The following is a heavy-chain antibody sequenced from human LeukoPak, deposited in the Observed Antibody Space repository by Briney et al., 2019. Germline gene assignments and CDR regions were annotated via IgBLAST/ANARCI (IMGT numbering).Heavy chain of an antibody. J-gene: IGHJ4*02. Sequence: PGGSLRLSCAASGFTFSSYSMNWVRQAPGKGLEWVAFIRYDGSNKYYADSVKGRFTISRDNSKNTLYLQMNSLRAEDTAVYYCAKECGYSTLTLGYWGQGTLVTVSS. CDR3: AKECGYSTLTLGY. CDR1: GFTFSSYS. V-gene: IGHV3-30*02. D-gene: IGHD3-3*01. CDR2: IRYDGSNK.